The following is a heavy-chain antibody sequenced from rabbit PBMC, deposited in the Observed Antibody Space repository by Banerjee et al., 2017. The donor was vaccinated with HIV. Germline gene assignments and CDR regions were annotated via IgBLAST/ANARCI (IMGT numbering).Heavy chain of an antibody. CDR1: GFDFSSNA. CDR2: IYPGFGIR. J-gene: IGHJ4*01. CDR3: ARDQAYGYAGYAYAINL. D-gene: IGHD6-1*01. Sequence: QEQLEESGGDLVKPEGSLTLTCTASGFDFSSNAMCWVRQAPGKGPEWIAYIYPGFGIRNYANSVKGRFTISSDNAQNTVFLQMTSLTASDTATYFCARDQAYGYAGYAYAINLWGQGTLVTVS. V-gene: IGHV1S47*01.